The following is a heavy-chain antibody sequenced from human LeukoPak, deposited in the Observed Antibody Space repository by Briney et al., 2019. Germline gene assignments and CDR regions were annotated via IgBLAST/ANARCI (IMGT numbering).Heavy chain of an antibody. J-gene: IGHJ4*02. CDR2: ISSSSSYI. Sequence: ETLSLTCTVSGGSISSSSYYWGWIRQPPGKGLEWVSSISSSSSYIYYADSVKGRFTISRDNAKNSLYLQMNSLRAEDTAVYYCARDYSSAPRITMIADYWGQGTLVTVSS. V-gene: IGHV3-21*01. D-gene: IGHD3-22*01. CDR1: GGSISSSS. CDR3: ARDYSSAPRITMIADY.